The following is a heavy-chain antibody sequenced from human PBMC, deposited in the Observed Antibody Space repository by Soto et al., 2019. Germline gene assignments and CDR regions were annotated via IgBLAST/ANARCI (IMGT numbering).Heavy chain of an antibody. CDR2: IYYSGST. Sequence: PSETLSLTCTVSGGSISSGDYYWSWIRQPPGKGLEWIGYIYYSGSTYYNPPLKSRVTISVDTSKNQFSLKLSSVTAADTAVYYCARDLAPFGVVTNYYGMDVWGQGTTVTVSS. CDR3: ARDLAPFGVVTNYYGMDV. CDR1: GGSISSGDYY. D-gene: IGHD3-3*01. V-gene: IGHV4-30-4*01. J-gene: IGHJ6*02.